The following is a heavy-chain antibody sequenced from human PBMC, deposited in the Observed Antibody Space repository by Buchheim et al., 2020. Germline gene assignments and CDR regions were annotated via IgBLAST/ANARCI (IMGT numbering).Heavy chain of an antibody. Sequence: QVQLVESGGGVVQPGRSLRLSCAASGFLFTNHAMNWVRQAPGKGLEWVAFISYDGSDKTYADSVKGRFTFSRDNFKNTLYLQMDNLRPEDTAMYFCARDRGTILTHFDAWGQGTL. D-gene: IGHD3-9*01. J-gene: IGHJ4*02. CDR3: ARDRGTILTHFDA. V-gene: IGHV3-30-3*01. CDR1: GFLFTNHA. CDR2: ISYDGSDK.